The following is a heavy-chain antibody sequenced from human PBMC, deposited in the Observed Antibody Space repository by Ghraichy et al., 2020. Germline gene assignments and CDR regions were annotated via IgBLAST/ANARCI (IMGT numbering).Heavy chain of an antibody. J-gene: IGHJ4*02. Sequence: GGSLRLSCTASGFTLRTYWMTWVRQAPGKGLEWVANIKQDESEKYYVDSVKGRFTISRDNAKNSLYLQMNSLRAEDTAVYYCARECGSYSAVDYWGQGTLVTVSS. CDR2: IKQDESEK. V-gene: IGHV3-7*01. D-gene: IGHD1-26*01. CDR1: GFTLRTYW. CDR3: ARECGSYSAVDY.